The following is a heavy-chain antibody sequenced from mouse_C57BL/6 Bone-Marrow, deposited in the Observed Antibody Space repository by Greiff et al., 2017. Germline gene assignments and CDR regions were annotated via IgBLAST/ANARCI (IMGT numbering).Heavy chain of an antibody. D-gene: IGHD1-1*01. J-gene: IGHJ3*01. Sequence: EVQGVESGAELVRPGALVKLSCTASGFNIKDYYMPRVKQRPEQGLEWIGRVDPEDGDNEYAPKVKGKATMNADTSYNSAYLQLSSLTSEDTAVYYCTTIHYYGSSYTWFAYWGQGTLVTVSA. CDR3: TTIHYYGSSYTWFAY. CDR2: VDPEDGDN. V-gene: IGHV14-1*01. CDR1: GFNIKDYY.